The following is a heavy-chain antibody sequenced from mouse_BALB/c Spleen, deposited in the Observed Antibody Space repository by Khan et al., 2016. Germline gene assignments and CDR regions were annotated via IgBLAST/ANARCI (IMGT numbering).Heavy chain of an antibody. D-gene: IGHD1-1*01. CDR3: ASSIYYYGSDAMDY. V-gene: IGHV3-2*02. CDR2: IAYSGST. J-gene: IGHJ4*01. CDR1: GYSITSDYA. Sequence: EVQLQESGPGLVRPSQSLSLTCTVTGYSITSDYAWDWIRQFPGKKLEWMGYIAYSGSTNYNPSLKSRISIIRDTSKNQFFLQLNSVTTVDTATYYCASSIYYYGSDAMDYWGQGTSVTVSS.